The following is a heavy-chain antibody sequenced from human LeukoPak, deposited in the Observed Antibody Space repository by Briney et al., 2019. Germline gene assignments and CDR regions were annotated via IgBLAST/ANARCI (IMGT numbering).Heavy chain of an antibody. CDR1: GYSFTSYW. CDR3: ARRAALNCGGDCYSFDY. V-gene: IGHV5-51*01. CDR2: IYPGNSDT. Sequence: GESLKISCKGSGYSFTSYWIGWVRRMPGKGLDWMGIIYPGNSDTSYSPSFQGQVTISADKSISTAYLQWSSLKASDTAMYYCARRAALNCGGDCYSFDYWGQGTLVTVSS. J-gene: IGHJ4*02. D-gene: IGHD2-21*02.